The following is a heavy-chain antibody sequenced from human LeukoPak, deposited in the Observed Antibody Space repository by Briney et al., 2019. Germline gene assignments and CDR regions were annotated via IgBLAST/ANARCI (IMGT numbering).Heavy chain of an antibody. D-gene: IGHD1-26*01. CDR3: TSGYSGSYYRDY. CDR2: IRSKANSYAT. V-gene: IGHV3-73*01. CDR1: GFTFSGSA. J-gene: IGHJ4*02. Sequence: GGSLKLSCAAAGFTFSGSAMHWVRQASGKGLEWVGRIRSKANSYATAYAASVKGRFTISRDDSKNTAYLQMNSLKTEDTAVYYCTSGYSGSYYRDYWGQGTLVTVSS.